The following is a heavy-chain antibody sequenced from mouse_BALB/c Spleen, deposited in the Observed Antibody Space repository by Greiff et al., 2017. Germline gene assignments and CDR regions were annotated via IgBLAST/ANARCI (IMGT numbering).Heavy chain of an antibody. V-gene: IGHV1S41*01. J-gene: IGHJ4*01. D-gene: IGHD1-2*01. Sequence: PGQGLEWIGRIAPGSGSTYYNEMFKGKATLTVDTSSSTAYIQLSSLSSEDSAVYFCARGGITTAIYYAMDYWGQGTSVTVSS. CDR2: IAPGSGST. CDR3: ARGGITTAIYYAMDY.